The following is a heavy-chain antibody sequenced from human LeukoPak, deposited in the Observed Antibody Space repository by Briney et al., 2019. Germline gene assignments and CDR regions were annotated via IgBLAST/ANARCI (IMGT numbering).Heavy chain of an antibody. CDR3: ARSPKGIDY. CDR1: GYSISSGYY. J-gene: IGHJ4*02. CDR2: IYHSGST. V-gene: IGHV4-38-2*02. Sequence: TASETLSLTCTVSGYSISSGYYWGWIRQPPGKGLEWIGSIYHSGSTYYNPSLKSRVTISVDTSKNQFSLKLSSVTAADTAVYYCARSPKGIDYWGQGTLVTVSS. D-gene: IGHD3-10*01.